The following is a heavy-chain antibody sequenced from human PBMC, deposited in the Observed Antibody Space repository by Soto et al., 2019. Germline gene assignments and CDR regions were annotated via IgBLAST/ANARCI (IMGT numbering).Heavy chain of an antibody. CDR3: ARTLSSSAENWFDP. Sequence: QVQLQQSGPGLVKPSQTLSLTCAISGDSVSSNSAAWNWIRQSPSRGLEWLGRTYYRSKWYNDYAVSVKSRITLNPDTSKNHFSLQLNSVTPEDTAVYFCARTLSSSAENWFDPWGQGTLVTVSS. V-gene: IGHV6-1*01. CDR1: GDSVSSNSAA. CDR2: TYYRSKWYN. D-gene: IGHD6-6*01. J-gene: IGHJ5*02.